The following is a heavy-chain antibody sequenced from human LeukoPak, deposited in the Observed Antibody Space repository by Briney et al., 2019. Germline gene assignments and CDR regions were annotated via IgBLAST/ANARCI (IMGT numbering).Heavy chain of an antibody. CDR2: IYYSGST. Sequence: SETLSLTCTVSGGSISSSSYYWGWIRQPPGKGLEWIGSIYYSGSTYYNPSLKSRVTISVDTSKNQFSLKLSSVTAADTAVHYCARTSYGDYGPDYWGQGTLVTVSS. D-gene: IGHD4-17*01. CDR1: GGSISSSSYY. V-gene: IGHV4-39*01. J-gene: IGHJ4*02. CDR3: ARTSYGDYGPDY.